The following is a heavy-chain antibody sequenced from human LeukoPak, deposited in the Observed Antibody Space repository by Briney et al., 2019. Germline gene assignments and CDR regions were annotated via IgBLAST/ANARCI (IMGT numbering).Heavy chain of an antibody. CDR2: ICASGST. CDR3: ARAEPRGSVWYPY. D-gene: IGHD6-13*01. Sequence: SETLSLTCTVSGGSISSYCWSWIRQPAGKGLEWIGRICASGSTNYHPSLKSRVTMSVDTSKNQFSLKLSSVTAADTAVYYCARAEPRGSVWYPYWGQGTLVTVSS. CDR1: GGSISSYC. V-gene: IGHV4-4*07. J-gene: IGHJ4*02.